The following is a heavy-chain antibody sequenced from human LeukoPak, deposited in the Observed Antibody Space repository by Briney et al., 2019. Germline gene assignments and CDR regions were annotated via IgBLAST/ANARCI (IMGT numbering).Heavy chain of an antibody. D-gene: IGHD3/OR15-3a*01. V-gene: IGHV4-34*01. Sequence: SETLSLTCAVYGGSFSGYYWSWIRQPPGKGLEWIGEINHSGSTNYNPSLKSRVTISVDTSKNQFSLKLSSVTAADTAVYYCARDHGPDYYYYMDVWGKGTTVTVSS. J-gene: IGHJ6*03. CDR3: ARDHGPDYYYYMDV. CDR1: GGSFSGYY. CDR2: INHSGST.